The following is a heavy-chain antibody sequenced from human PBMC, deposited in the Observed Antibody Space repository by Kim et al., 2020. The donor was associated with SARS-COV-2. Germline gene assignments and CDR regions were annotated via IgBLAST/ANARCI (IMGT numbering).Heavy chain of an antibody. CDR2: TYYRSKWYN. CDR3: TRQTTRMFDY. Sequence: SETLSLTCAISGDSVSSGSAAWNWIRQSPSRGLEWLGRTYYRSKWYNEYAVSVKSRITINPDTSKNQFSLQLNSVTPEDTAVYYCTRQTTRMFDYWGQGALVTVSS. V-gene: IGHV6-1*01. J-gene: IGHJ4*02. D-gene: IGHD1-7*01. CDR1: GDSVSSGSAA.